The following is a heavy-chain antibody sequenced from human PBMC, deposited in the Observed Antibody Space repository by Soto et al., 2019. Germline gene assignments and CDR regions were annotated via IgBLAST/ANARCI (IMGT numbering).Heavy chain of an antibody. D-gene: IGHD2-2*01. CDR1: GYSITSYW. V-gene: IGHV5-51*01. Sequence: CVSLKVYCKGSGYSITSYWIGRVRQMPGKGLEWMGIIYPGDSDTRYSPSFQGQVTISADKSISTAYLQWSSLKASDTAMYYGSRQESDELVVVRFDYWGQGTLVTVSS. CDR3: SRQESDELVVVRFDY. CDR2: IYPGDSDT. J-gene: IGHJ4*02.